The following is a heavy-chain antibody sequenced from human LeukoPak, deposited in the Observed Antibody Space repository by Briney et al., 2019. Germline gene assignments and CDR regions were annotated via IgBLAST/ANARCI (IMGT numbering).Heavy chain of an antibody. Sequence: PSETLSLTCTGSGGSIFSYYWSWIRQPAGKGLEWIGRIYTSGSTNYNPSLKSRVTLSVDTSKNQFSLKLTSVTAADTAIYYCARINSNNYDPWGQGTLVTVSS. CDR2: IYTSGST. V-gene: IGHV4-4*07. CDR1: GGSIFSYY. D-gene: IGHD4-11*01. J-gene: IGHJ5*02. CDR3: ARINSNNYDP.